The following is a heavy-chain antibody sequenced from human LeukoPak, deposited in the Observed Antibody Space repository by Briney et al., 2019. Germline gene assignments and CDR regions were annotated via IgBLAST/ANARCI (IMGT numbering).Heavy chain of an antibody. CDR1: GGSISSYY. CDR3: ASVFSGSFDY. D-gene: IGHD3-22*01. CDR2: IYYSGST. V-gene: IGHV4-59*01. Sequence: SETLSLICTVSGGSISSYYWSWIRQPPGKGLEWIGYIYYSGSTNYNPSLKSRVTISVDTSKNQFSLKLSSVTAADTAVYYCASVFSGSFDYWGQGTLVTVSS. J-gene: IGHJ4*02.